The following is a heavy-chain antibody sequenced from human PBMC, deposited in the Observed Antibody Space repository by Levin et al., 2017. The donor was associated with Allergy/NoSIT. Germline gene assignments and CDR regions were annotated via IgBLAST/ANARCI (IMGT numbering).Heavy chain of an antibody. V-gene: IGHV4-59*01. D-gene: IGHD3-10*01. J-gene: IGHJ5*02. CDR3: AREIIWFGELGRGWFDP. Sequence: SETLSLTCTVSGGSISSYYWSWIRQPPGKGLEWIGYIYYSGSTNYNPSLKSRVTISVDTSKNQFSLKLSSVTAADTAVYYCAREIIWFGELGRGWFDPWGQGTLVTVSS. CDR2: IYYSGST. CDR1: GGSISSYY.